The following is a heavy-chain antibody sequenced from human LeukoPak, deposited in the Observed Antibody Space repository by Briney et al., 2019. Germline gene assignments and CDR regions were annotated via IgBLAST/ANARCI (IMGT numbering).Heavy chain of an antibody. J-gene: IGHJ4*02. V-gene: IGHV3-23*01. CDR2: ISGSGGST. CDR3: AKEKGYCGGGTCYSESDY. CDR1: GFTFSSYA. Sequence: PGGSLRLPCAASGFTFSSYAMSWVRQAPGKGLEWVSAISGSGGSTYYTDSVKGRFTISRDNSKNTLYLQMNSLRAEDTAVYYCAKEKGYCGGGTCYSESDYWGQGTLVTVPS. D-gene: IGHD2-15*01.